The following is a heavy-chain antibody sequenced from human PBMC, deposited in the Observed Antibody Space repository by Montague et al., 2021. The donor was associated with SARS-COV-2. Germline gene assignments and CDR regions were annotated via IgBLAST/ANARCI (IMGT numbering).Heavy chain of an antibody. CDR3: ARVHPLWFGELLLDYYYYGMDV. D-gene: IGHD3-10*01. Sequence: SETLSLTCAVSGGSISSSNWWSWVRQPPGKGLEWIGEIYHSGSTNYNPSLKSRVTISVDKSKNQFSLKLSSVTAADTAVYYCARVHPLWFGELLLDYYYYGMDVWGQGTPVTVSS. V-gene: IGHV4-4*02. CDR2: IYHSGST. CDR1: GGSISSSNW. J-gene: IGHJ6*02.